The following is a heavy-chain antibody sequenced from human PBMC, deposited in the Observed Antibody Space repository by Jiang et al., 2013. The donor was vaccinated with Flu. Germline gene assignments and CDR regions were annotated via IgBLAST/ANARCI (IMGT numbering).Heavy chain of an antibody. CDR2: VFYSGST. CDR1: GASLKTYY. D-gene: IGHD4-23*01. J-gene: IGHJ4*02. V-gene: IGHV4-59*01. CDR3: ARDVGGFYFDF. Sequence: GSGLVKPSETLSLTCTVSGASLKTYYWNWVRQTPEKGLEWIGNVFYSGSTNYNPSLERRVTISLDTSKNQFSLKLTSVTTADTAVYYCARDVGGFYFDFWGQGALVTVSS.